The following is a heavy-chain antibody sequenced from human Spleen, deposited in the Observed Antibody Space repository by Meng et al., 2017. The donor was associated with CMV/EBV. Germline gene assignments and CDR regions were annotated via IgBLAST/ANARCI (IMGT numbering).Heavy chain of an antibody. CDR2: INPSVGST. J-gene: IGHJ4*02. CDR1: GYTFTAFH. D-gene: IGHD6-13*01. V-gene: IGHV1-46*01. CDR3: ARDSTSPLDF. Sequence: ASVKVSCKASGYTFTAFHMHWVRQAPGQGLEWMGIINPSVGSTNYAQKFQGRVTMTSDTSTSTVYMELSSLTSVTAADTAVYYCARDSTSPLDFWGQGTLVTVSS.